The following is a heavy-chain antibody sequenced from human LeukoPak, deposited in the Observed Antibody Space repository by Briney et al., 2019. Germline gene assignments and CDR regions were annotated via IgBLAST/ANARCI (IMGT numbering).Heavy chain of an antibody. J-gene: IGHJ4*02. D-gene: IGHD3-10*01. CDR1: GFSLSTSGVG. Sequence: SGPTLVKPTQTLTLTCTFSGFSLSTSGVGVGWIRQPPGKALEWLAVIYWDDDKRHSPSLKSRLTITKDTSKNQVVLTMPNMDPVDTAKYYCAHKEYYALGSLGDSFDYWGQGTLVTVSS. V-gene: IGHV2-5*02. CDR3: AHKEYYALGSLGDSFDY. CDR2: IYWDDDK.